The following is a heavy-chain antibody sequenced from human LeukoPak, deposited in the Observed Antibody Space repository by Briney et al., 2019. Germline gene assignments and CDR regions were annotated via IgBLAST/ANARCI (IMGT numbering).Heavy chain of an antibody. V-gene: IGHV1-24*01. CDR2: FDPEDGET. J-gene: IGHJ6*02. CDR3: AVVTPYYYYYGMDV. D-gene: IGHD4-23*01. CDR1: GYTLTELS. Sequence: ASVKVSCKVSGYTLTELSMHWVRQAPGKGLEWMGGFDPEDGETIYAQKFQGRVTMTEDTSTDTAYMELSSLRSEDTAVYHCAVVTPYYYYYGMDVWGQGTTVTVSS.